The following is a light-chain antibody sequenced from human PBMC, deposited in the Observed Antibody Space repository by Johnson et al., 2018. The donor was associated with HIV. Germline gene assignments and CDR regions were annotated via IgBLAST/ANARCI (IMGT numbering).Light chain of an antibody. V-gene: IGLV1-51*02. CDR2: ENN. Sequence: QSVLTQPPSVSAAPGQKVTISCSGGSSNIGNNYVSWYQQLPRAAPKLLIYENNKRPSGIPDRFSGSKSGTSATLGITGLQTGDEADYYCGTWDSSLSAVFGTGTKVTVL. J-gene: IGLJ1*01. CDR3: GTWDSSLSAV. CDR1: SSNIGNNY.